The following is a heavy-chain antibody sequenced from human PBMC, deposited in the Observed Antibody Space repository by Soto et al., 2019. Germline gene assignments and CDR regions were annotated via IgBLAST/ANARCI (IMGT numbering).Heavy chain of an antibody. Sequence: QVQLQQWGAGLLKPSETLSLTCAVYGGSFSDYYWTWIRQPPGKGLEWIGEINHSGITNYNPSLKSRVTISVDTSKNQFPLKLSSVAAADTAVYYGARGMAGAGHYLDSWGQGNLVTVSS. CDR1: GGSFSDYY. V-gene: IGHV4-34*01. D-gene: IGHD6-19*01. CDR3: ARGMAGAGHYLDS. J-gene: IGHJ4*02. CDR2: INHSGIT.